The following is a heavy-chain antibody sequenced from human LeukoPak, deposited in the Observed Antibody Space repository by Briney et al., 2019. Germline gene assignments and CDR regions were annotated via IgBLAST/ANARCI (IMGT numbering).Heavy chain of an antibody. CDR2: ISSSSSYI. CDR3: ARDNYYDSSGLGY. CDR1: GFSFSSYT. D-gene: IGHD3-22*01. J-gene: IGHJ4*02. Sequence: GSLRLSCAASGFSFSSYTVNWVRQAPGKGLEWVSSISSSSSYIYYADSVKGRFTISRDNAKNSLYLQMNSLRAEDTAVYYCARDNYYDSSGLGYWGQGTLVTVSS. V-gene: IGHV3-21*01.